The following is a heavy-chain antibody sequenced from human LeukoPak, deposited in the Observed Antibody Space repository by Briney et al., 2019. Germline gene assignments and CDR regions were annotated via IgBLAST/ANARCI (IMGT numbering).Heavy chain of an antibody. CDR3: ASCYGSGSYYGGALDY. D-gene: IGHD3-10*01. CDR1: GFTFSRYG. Sequence: GRSLRLSCAASGFTFSRYGMNWVRQAPGKGLEWVALISYDGSNKYYADSVKGRFTISRDDSKNTLYLQMNSLRAEDTAVYYCASCYGSGSYYGGALDYWGQGTLVTVSS. CDR2: ISYDGSNK. J-gene: IGHJ4*02. V-gene: IGHV3-30*03.